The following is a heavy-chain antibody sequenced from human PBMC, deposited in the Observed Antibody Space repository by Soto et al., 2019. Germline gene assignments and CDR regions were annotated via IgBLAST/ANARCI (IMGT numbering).Heavy chain of an antibody. CDR2: INHSGST. D-gene: IGHD6-19*01. CDR3: ASEAVAGNVD. V-gene: IGHV4-34*01. CDR1: GGSFSGYY. Sequence: PSETLSLTCAVYGGSFSGYYWSWIRQPPGKGLEWIGEINHSGSTNYNPSLKSRVTISVDTSKNQFSLKLSSVTAADTDVYYCASEAVAGNVDWGQGTLVNVS. J-gene: IGHJ4*02.